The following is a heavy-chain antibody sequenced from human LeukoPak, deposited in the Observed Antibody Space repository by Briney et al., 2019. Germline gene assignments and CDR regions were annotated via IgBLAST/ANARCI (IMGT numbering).Heavy chain of an antibody. J-gene: IGHJ4*02. CDR3: LSYGSGSGGFDY. V-gene: IGHV3-30-3*01. Sequence: GRSLRLSCAASGFTFSSYAMHWVRQAPGKGLEWVAVISYDGSNKYYADSVKGRFTISRGNSKNTLYLQMNSLRAEDTAVYYCLSYGSGSGGFDYWGQGTLVTVSS. CDR2: ISYDGSNK. D-gene: IGHD3-10*01. CDR1: GFTFSSYA.